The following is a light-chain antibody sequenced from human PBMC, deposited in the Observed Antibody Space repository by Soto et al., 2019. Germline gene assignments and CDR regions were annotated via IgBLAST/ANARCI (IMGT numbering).Light chain of an antibody. J-gene: IGLJ1*01. CDR3: GSYTTTYVRL. Sequence: QSALTQPPSVSGSPGQSSTISFTGTSSDVGRYNYVSWYQQHPGRAPKLIIYEVSNRPSGVSDRFSGSKSGNVASLTISGLQAADEADYYCGSYTTTYVRLFGTGTNVTVL. V-gene: IGLV2-14*01. CDR1: SSDVGRYNY. CDR2: EVS.